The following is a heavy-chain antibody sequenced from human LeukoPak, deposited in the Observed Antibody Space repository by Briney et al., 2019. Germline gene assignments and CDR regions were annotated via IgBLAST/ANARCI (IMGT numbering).Heavy chain of an antibody. D-gene: IGHD6-19*01. CDR1: GGPISTYY. J-gene: IGHJ4*02. CDR3: ARDERSDTSGWHLGY. V-gene: IGHV4-59*01. Sequence: KPSETLSLTCTVSGGPISTYYGSWIRQPPGKGREWIGFIYHSRITNYNPSLKRRVTISVDTSKNQFSVNLSSVTAADTAVYYCARDERSDTSGWHLGYWGQGTLVTVSS. CDR2: IYHSRIT.